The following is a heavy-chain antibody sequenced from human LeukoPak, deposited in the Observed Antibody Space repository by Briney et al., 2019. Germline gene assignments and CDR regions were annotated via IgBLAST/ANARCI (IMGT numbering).Heavy chain of an antibody. Sequence: SETLSLTCTVSGGSISSGGYYWRWIRQPPGKGLEWIGYIYHSGSTNYNPSLKSRVTISVDKSKNQFSLKLSSVTAADTAVYYCARGYWFDPWGQGTLVTVSS. CDR2: IYHSGST. CDR1: GGSISSGGYY. J-gene: IGHJ5*02. CDR3: ARGYWFDP. V-gene: IGHV4-30-2*01.